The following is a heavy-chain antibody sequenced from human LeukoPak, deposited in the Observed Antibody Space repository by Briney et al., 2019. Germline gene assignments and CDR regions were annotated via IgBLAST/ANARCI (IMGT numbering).Heavy chain of an antibody. Sequence: PGGSLRLSCAASGFTVSSNYMSWVRQAPGKGLEWVSVIYSGGSTYYADSVKGGFTISRDNSKNTLYLQMNSLRAEDTAVYYCARTIFGVVIKVYWGQGTLVTVSS. CDR2: IYSGGST. CDR3: ARTIFGVVIKVY. D-gene: IGHD3-3*01. V-gene: IGHV3-66*01. CDR1: GFTVSSNY. J-gene: IGHJ4*02.